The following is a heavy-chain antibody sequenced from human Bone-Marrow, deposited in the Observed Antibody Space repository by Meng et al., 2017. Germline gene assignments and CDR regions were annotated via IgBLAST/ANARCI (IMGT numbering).Heavy chain of an antibody. CDR1: GGTFSSYA. V-gene: IGHV1-69*01. CDR2: IIPIFGTA. J-gene: IGHJ2*01. CDR3: ARGVKGFGELLGWYFDL. D-gene: IGHD3-10*01. Sequence: QVQLVQAGAEVKKPGSSLKVSCKASGGTFSSYAISWVRQAPGQGLEWMGGIIPIFGTANYAQKFQGRVTITADESTSTAYMELSSLRSEDTAVYYCARGVKGFGELLGWYFDLWGRGTLVTVSS.